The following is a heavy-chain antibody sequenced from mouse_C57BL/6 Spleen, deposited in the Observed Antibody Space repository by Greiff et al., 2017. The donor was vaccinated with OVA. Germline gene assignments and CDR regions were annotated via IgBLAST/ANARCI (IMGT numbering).Heavy chain of an antibody. Sequence: VQLKPGPSVKISCKASGFTFTDYYMHWVKQSHGKSLEWIGLVYPYNGGTSYNQKFKGKATLTVDTSSSTAYMELNSLTSEDSAVYYCARGYDGYYKDAFDYWGQGTTLTVSS. V-gene: IGHV1-36*01. CDR2: VYPYNGGT. CDR1: GFTFTDYY. CDR3: ARGYDGYYKDAFDY. D-gene: IGHD2-3*01. J-gene: IGHJ2*01.